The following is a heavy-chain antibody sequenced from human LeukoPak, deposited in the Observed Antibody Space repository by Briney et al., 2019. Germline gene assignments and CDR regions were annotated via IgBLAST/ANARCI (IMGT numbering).Heavy chain of an antibody. J-gene: IGHJ4*02. CDR3: AREDYYDSSGPFY. CDR2: IKQDGSEK. V-gene: IGHV3-7*01. D-gene: IGHD3-22*01. Sequence: PGGSLRLSCAASGFTFSSYWMSWVRQALGKGLEWVANIKQDGSEKYYVDSVKGRFTISRDNAKNSLYLQMNSLRAEDTAVYYCAREDYYDSSGPFYWGQGTLVTVSS. CDR1: GFTFSSYW.